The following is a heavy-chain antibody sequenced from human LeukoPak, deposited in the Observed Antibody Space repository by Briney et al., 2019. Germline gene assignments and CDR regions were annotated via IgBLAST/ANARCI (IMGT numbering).Heavy chain of an antibody. J-gene: IGHJ4*02. D-gene: IGHD1-26*01. V-gene: IGHV4-59*01. CDR2: VYDDGRT. CDR3: AGTKGGIYLDFEY. Sequence: SETLSLTCKVSGGSTSSFYWGWIRQPPGKGLEWIGYVYDDGRTNYNPSLKSRVIISVDASRNEFSLKLRSVTAADTAVYYCAGTKGGIYLDFEYWGQGKLVTVS. CDR1: GGSTSSFY.